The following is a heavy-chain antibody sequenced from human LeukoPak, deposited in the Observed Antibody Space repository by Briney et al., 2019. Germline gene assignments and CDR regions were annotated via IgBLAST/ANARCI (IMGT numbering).Heavy chain of an antibody. V-gene: IGHV3-66*02. Sequence: GGSLNLSCALSGGTDRNNYSSWVREAPGKVQQGVSIIYPDGGTNYADSVKGRFTISRDDFKTTVFLHMNSLRTEDTAVYYCARLTDCWGQGALVTVSS. J-gene: IGHJ4*02. CDR1: GGTDRNNY. CDR3: ARLTDC. CDR2: IYPDGGT.